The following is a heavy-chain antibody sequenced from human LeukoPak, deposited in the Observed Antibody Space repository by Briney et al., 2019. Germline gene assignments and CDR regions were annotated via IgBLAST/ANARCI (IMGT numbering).Heavy chain of an antibody. CDR1: GFSSGFTFSTYA. J-gene: IGHJ4*02. CDR2: ISGSGGYT. V-gene: IGHV3-23*01. Sequence: GGSLRLSCEASGFSSGFTFSTYAMSWVRQAPGRGLEWVSAISGSGGYTYYADSVKGRFTISRDNFKNTLYLQMNSLRAEDTAVYYCAKDDAGSYVSYSDYWGQGTLVTVSS. D-gene: IGHD1-26*01. CDR3: AKDDAGSYVSYSDY.